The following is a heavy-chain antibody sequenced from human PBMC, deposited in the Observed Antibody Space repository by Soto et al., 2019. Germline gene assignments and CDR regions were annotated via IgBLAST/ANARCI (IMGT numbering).Heavy chain of an antibody. CDR2: IYYSGST. D-gene: IGHD3-3*01. Sequence: PSETLSLTCTVSGGSLSSYYWSWIRPPPGKGLEWIGYIYYSGSTNYNPSLKSRVTISVDTSKNQFSLKLSSVTAADTAVYYCARHPDFWSGYYFDYWGQGTLVTVSS. CDR1: GGSLSSYY. V-gene: IGHV4-59*08. CDR3: ARHPDFWSGYYFDY. J-gene: IGHJ4*02.